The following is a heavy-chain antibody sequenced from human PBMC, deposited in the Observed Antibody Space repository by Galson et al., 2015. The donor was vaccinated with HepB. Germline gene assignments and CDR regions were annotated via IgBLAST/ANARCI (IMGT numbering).Heavy chain of an antibody. Sequence: SVKVSCKASGYTFTDYYIHWVRQAPGQGLEWMGWINPNSGGSNYAQKFQGRVTMTRDTSIITAYMELSRLRSDDTAVYYCARGRITMGRGEVPYCDYWGQGTLVTVSS. CDR2: INPNSGGS. D-gene: IGHD3-10*01. V-gene: IGHV1-2*02. J-gene: IGHJ4*02. CDR1: GYTFTDYY. CDR3: ARGRITMGRGEVPYCDY.